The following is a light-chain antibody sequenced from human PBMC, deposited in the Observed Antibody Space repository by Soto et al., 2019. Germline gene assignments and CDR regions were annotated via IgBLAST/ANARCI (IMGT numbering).Light chain of an antibody. J-gene: IGKJ5*01. CDR2: AAS. CDR3: QQALRSPIT. CDR1: QGITNW. V-gene: IGKV1D-12*01. Sequence: DVQMTQSPSSVSAFVGDRVTITCRASQGITNWLSWYQQKPGKAPKLLIYAASSLQSGVPSRFSGSGFGTDFTLTITSLQPEDSGTYYCQQALRSPITFGQGTRVEIK.